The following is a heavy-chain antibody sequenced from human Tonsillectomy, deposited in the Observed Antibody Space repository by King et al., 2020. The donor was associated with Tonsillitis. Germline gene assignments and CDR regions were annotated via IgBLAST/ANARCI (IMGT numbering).Heavy chain of an antibody. CDR1: GFITFSSYG. V-gene: IGHV3-30*18. CDR3: AKEFDGYSYYHYYYYMDV. J-gene: IGHJ6*03. Sequence: VQLVESGGGVVQPGRSLRLSCTASGFITFSSYGFHWVRPAPGKGLEWVAVISDGGSDVYYAESVKGRFTISRDNSQNTLYLQMSSLRPDDTAVYYCAKEFDGYSYYHYYYYMDVWGEGTTVTVSS. D-gene: IGHD3-22*01. CDR2: ISDGGSDV.